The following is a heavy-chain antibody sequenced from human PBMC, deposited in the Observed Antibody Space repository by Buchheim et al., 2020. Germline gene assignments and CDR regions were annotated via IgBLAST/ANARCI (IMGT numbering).Heavy chain of an antibody. CDR2: IYHSGST. CDR3: ARDAWGRSGVFDY. D-gene: IGHD3-3*01. CDR1: GGSISSGGYS. V-gene: IGHV4-30-2*01. J-gene: IGHJ4*02. Sequence: QVQLQQWGAGLVKPSQTLSLTCAVSGGSISSGGYSWSWIRQPPGKGLEWIGYIYHSGSTYYNPSLKSRVTISVDRSKNQFSLKLSSVTAADTAVYYCARDAWGRSGVFDYWGQGTL.